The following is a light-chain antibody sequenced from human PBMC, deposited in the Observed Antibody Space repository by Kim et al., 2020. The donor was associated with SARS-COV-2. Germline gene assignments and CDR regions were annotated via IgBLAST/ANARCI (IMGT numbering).Light chain of an antibody. CDR2: DVD. V-gene: IGLV2-14*02. Sequence: QSALTQPASVSGSPGQSIAISCTGTTSDVGIYNLVSWYQHHPGKAPKLIIYDVDRRPSGISNRFSGSKSGNTASLTISGLQAEDEADYSCSSYTTSSTYVFGTGTKVTVL. CDR3: SSYTTSSTYV. CDR1: TSDVGIYNL. J-gene: IGLJ1*01.